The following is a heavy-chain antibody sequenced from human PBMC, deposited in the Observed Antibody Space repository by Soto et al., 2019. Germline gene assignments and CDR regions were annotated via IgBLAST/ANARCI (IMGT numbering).Heavy chain of an antibody. CDR3: ARHREIGGSRGAWGSFWFDP. J-gene: IGHJ5*02. V-gene: IGHV1-69*01. Sequence: QVQLVQSGAEVKKPGSSVKVSCKASGGTFSSYAISWVRQAPGQGLEWMGGIIPIFGTANYAQKFQGRVTITADESTSTAYMELSRLRSEDTAVYYCARHREIGGSRGAWGSFWFDPWGQGTLVTVSS. D-gene: IGHD3-16*01. CDR2: IIPIFGTA. CDR1: GGTFSSYA.